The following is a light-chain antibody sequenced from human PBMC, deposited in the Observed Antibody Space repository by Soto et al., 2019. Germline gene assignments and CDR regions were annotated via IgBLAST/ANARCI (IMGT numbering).Light chain of an antibody. CDR3: SSYAGINNLV. Sequence: QSALTQPPSASGSPGQSVTISCTGTSSDVGAYYYVSWYQQHPGKAPKLMIYEVSKRPSGVPDRFSGSKSGNTASLTVSELQGEDEADYYCSSYAGINNLVFGGGTKVTVL. J-gene: IGLJ2*01. CDR1: SSDVGAYYY. V-gene: IGLV2-8*01. CDR2: EVS.